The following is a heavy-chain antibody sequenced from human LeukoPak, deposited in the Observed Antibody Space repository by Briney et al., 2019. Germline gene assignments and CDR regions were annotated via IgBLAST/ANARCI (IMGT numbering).Heavy chain of an antibody. J-gene: IGHJ5*02. V-gene: IGHV3-23*01. CDR1: GFTFSSYA. Sequence: TGGSLRLSCAASGFTFSSYAMSWVRQAPGKGLEWVSAISGSGGSTYYADSVKGRFTISRDNSKNTLYLQMNSLRAEDTAVYYCAKSIVLRYFDWLPPFDPWGQGTLVTVSS. D-gene: IGHD3-9*01. CDR2: ISGSGGST. CDR3: AKSIVLRYFDWLPPFDP.